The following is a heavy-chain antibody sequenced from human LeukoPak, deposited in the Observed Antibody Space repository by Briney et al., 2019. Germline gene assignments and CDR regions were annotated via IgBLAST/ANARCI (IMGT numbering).Heavy chain of an antibody. D-gene: IGHD1-14*01. CDR1: GGSISSYY. CDR2: IYYSGST. J-gene: IGHJ6*04. V-gene: IGHV4-59*01. Sequence: SETLSLTCTVSGGSISSYYWSWIRQPPGKGLGWNGYIYYSGSTNYDPSLKSRVTLSVDPSHNQFSLKLRSVTAAGPAVFCYARDLRGGTTTCGYSYGMDVWGKGTTVTVSS. CDR3: ARDLRGGTTTCGYSYGMDV.